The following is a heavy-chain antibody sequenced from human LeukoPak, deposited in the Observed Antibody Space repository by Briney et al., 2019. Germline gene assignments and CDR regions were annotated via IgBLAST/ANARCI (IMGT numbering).Heavy chain of an antibody. V-gene: IGHV1-46*01. J-gene: IGHJ6*03. Sequence: GASVKVSCKASGYTFTSYYLHWVRQAPGQGPERMGMINPSGGSTTYAQKFQGRVTMTRDTSTSTVYMELSSLRSEDTAVYYCARGGYSSYMDVWGKGTTVTVSS. CDR3: ARGGYSSYMDV. CDR1: GYTFTSYY. D-gene: IGHD5-18*01. CDR2: INPSGGST.